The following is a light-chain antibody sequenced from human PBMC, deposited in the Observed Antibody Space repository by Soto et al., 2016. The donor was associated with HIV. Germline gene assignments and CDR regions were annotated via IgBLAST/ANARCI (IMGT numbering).Light chain of an antibody. J-gene: IGLJ3*02. V-gene: IGLV3-21*03. Sequence: SYELTQPPSMSVAPGKTARITCGGNNIGTKGVHWYQQKPGQAPVLVVYDDSDRPSGIPERFSGSNSGNTATLTISRVEAGDEADYYCQVWDSSSDHLWVFGGGTKLTVL. CDR1: NIGTKG. CDR3: QVWDSSSDHLWV. CDR2: DDS.